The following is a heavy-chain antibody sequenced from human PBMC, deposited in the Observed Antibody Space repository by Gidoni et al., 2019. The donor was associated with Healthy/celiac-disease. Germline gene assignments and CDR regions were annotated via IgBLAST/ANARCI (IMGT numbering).Heavy chain of an antibody. V-gene: IGHV1-2*02. CDR1: GYTFTGYY. CDR2: INPNSGGT. Sequence: QVQLVQSGAEVKKPGASVKVSCKASGYTFTGYYMHWVRQAPGQGLEWMGWINPNSGGTNYEQKFQGRVTMTRDTSISTAYMELSRLRSDDTAVYYCARAYGDYEYYFDYWGQGTLVTVSS. J-gene: IGHJ4*02. D-gene: IGHD4-17*01. CDR3: ARAYGDYEYYFDY.